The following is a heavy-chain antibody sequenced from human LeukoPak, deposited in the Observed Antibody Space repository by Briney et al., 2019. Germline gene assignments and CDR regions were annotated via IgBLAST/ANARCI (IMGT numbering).Heavy chain of an antibody. D-gene: IGHD3-22*01. Sequence: SETLSLTCTVSGGSISNYYWSWIRQPPGKGLEWIGYIYYSGSTNYNPSLKSRVTISVDTSKNQFSLNLNSVTAADTAVYYCARRPGSSAYPHYFSMDVWGQGTSVTVSS. J-gene: IGHJ6*02. V-gene: IGHV4-59*08. CDR3: ARRPGSSAYPHYFSMDV. CDR1: GGSISNYY. CDR2: IYYSGST.